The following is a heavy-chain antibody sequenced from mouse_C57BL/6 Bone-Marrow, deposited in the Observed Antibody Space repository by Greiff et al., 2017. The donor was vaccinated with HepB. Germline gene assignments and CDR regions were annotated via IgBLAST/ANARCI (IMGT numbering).Heavy chain of an antibody. CDR3: ARSGYCNYVVY. CDR2: SDPSDSYT. V-gene: IGHV1-59*01. J-gene: IGHJ2*01. Sequence: VQLQQPGAELVRPGPSVKLSCKASGYTFTSYWMHWVKQRPGQGLEWIGVSDPSDSYTNYNQKFKGKATLTVDTSSSTAYMQLSSLTSEDSAVYYCARSGYCNYVVYWGQGTTLTVSS. D-gene: IGHD3-1*01. CDR1: GYTFTSYW.